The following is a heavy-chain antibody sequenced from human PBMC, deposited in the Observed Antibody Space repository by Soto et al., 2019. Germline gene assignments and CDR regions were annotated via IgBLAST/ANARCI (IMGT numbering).Heavy chain of an antibody. J-gene: IGHJ4*02. Sequence: PSETLSLTCAVYGGSFSGHYWSWIRQPPGKGLEWIGEINHSGSTNYNPSLKSRVTISVDTSKNQFSLKLSSVTAADTAVYYCARGISAYYFDYWGQGTLVTVSS. V-gene: IGHV4-34*01. CDR3: ARGISAYYFDY. CDR2: INHSGST. CDR1: GGSFSGHY. D-gene: IGHD2-15*01.